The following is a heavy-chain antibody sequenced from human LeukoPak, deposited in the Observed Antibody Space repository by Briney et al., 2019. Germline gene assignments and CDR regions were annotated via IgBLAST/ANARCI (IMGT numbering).Heavy chain of an antibody. CDR1: GGSISSSSYY. CDR2: IYYSGST. Sequence: SETLSLTCTVSGGSISSSSYYWGLIRQPPGKGLEWIGSIYYSGSTYYNPSLKSRVTISVDTSKNQSSLKLSSVTAADTAVYYCARPTYYYDSSGLEGAFDIWGQGTMVTVSS. D-gene: IGHD3-22*01. J-gene: IGHJ3*02. V-gene: IGHV4-39*01. CDR3: ARPTYYYDSSGLEGAFDI.